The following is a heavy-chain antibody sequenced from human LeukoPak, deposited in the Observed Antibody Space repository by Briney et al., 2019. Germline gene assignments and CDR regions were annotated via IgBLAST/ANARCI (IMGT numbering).Heavy chain of an antibody. CDR3: ARDLRRGSSSWYVSGGDY. CDR2: ITAYNDNT. D-gene: IGHD6-13*01. CDR1: GYTFTSYG. J-gene: IGHJ4*02. Sequence: ASVKVSCKASGYTFTSYGISWVRQAPGQGLAWMGWITAYNDNTYYAQKLQGRVTMTTDTSTSTAYMELRSLRSDDTAVYYCARDLRRGSSSWYVSGGDYWGQGTLVTVSS. V-gene: IGHV1-18*01.